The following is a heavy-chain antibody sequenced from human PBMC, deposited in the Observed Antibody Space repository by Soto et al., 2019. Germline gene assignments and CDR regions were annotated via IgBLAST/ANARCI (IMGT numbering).Heavy chain of an antibody. CDR3: ARGVTVFGLVSRFWFGP. V-gene: IGHV4-30-4*01. Sequence: SETLSLTCTVSGGSISSGDYSWSWVRQSPGKGLEWIGHIYNSGITYYNPSLKSRVVIYIDTSRNQFSLRLNSLTAADRAVYFCARGVTVFGLVSRFWFGPWGQGTVVTVSS. D-gene: IGHD3-3*01. CDR1: GGSISSGDYS. CDR2: IYNSGIT. J-gene: IGHJ5*02.